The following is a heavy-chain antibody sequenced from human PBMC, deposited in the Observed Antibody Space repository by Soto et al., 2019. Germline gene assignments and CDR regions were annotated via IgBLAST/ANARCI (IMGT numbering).Heavy chain of an antibody. Sequence: GASVKVSCKASGGTFSSYAISWVRQAPGQGLEWMGGIIPIFGTANYAQKFQGRVTITADESTSTAYMELSSLRSEDTAVYYCASCGGDCYYQPEYFQHWGQGTLVTVSS. D-gene: IGHD2-21*02. CDR1: GGTFSSYA. V-gene: IGHV1-69*13. J-gene: IGHJ1*01. CDR3: ASCGGDCYYQPEYFQH. CDR2: IIPIFGTA.